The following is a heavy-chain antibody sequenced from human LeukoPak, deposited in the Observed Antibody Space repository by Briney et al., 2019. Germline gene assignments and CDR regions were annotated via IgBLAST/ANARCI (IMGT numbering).Heavy chain of an antibody. V-gene: IGHV3-21*01. D-gene: IGHD5-18*01. J-gene: IGHJ4*02. CDR1: GFTFTTYS. CDR2: ISASSVYI. CDR3: ARDVDTAMVTIDY. Sequence: GGSLRLSCAASGFTFTTYSMTWVRQAPGKGLGWVSSISASSVYIYYSDSVKGRFTISRDNAKNSLYLQMNSLRAEDTAVYYCARDVDTAMVTIDYWGQGTLVTVSS.